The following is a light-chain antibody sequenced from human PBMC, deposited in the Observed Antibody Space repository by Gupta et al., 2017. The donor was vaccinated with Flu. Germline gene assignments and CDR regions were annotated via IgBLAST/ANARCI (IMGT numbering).Light chain of an antibody. CDR1: SLISSY. Sequence: TISITSQSSSLISSYANFYRQQPGQAPVLVIFAKNVRPPGTPDPFPVSSSGNAASVTITVAQTEDEADYYCNSRDSTDNHQVVFGGGTKLTVL. CDR2: AKN. J-gene: IGLJ2*01. V-gene: IGLV3-19*01. CDR3: NSRDSTDNHQVV.